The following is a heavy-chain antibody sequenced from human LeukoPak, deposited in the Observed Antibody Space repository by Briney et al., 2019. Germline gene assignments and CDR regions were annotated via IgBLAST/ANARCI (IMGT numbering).Heavy chain of an antibody. J-gene: IGHJ4*02. CDR2: ISSSSSTI. Sequence: PGGSLRLSCAASGFTFSSYGMHWVRQAPGKGLEWVSYISSSSSTIYYADSVKGRFTISRDNAKNSLYLQMNSLRAEDTAVYYCARDRGPGDYWGQGTLVTVSS. V-gene: IGHV3-48*01. CDR1: GFTFSSYG. D-gene: IGHD2-15*01. CDR3: ARDRGPGDY.